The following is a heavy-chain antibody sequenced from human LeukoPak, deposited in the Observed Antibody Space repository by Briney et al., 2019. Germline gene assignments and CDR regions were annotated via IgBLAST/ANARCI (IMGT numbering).Heavy chain of an antibody. V-gene: IGHV3-7*01. CDR1: GFTFSSYW. CDR3: ARDGYYDILTGSDY. Sequence: GGSLRLSCAASGFTFSSYWMSWVRQAPGKGPEWVANIKQDGSEKYYVDSVKGRFTISRDNAKNSLYLQMNSLRAEDTAVYYCARDGYYDILTGSDYWGQGTLVTVSS. CDR2: IKQDGSEK. J-gene: IGHJ4*02. D-gene: IGHD3-9*01.